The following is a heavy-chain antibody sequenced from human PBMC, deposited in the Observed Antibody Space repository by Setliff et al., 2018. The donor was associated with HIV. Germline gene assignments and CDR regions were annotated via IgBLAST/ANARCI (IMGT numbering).Heavy chain of an antibody. CDR1: GFTFSSYW. CDR3: AREYCSSTSCSGFDP. V-gene: IGHV3-7*01. Sequence: GGSLRLSCAASGFTFSSYWMSWVRQAPGKGLEWVANIKQDGSEKYYADSVKGRFTISRDNAKNSLYLQMNSLRAEDTAVYYCAREYCSSTSCSGFDPWGQGTLVTVSS. CDR2: IKQDGSEK. J-gene: IGHJ5*02. D-gene: IGHD2-2*01.